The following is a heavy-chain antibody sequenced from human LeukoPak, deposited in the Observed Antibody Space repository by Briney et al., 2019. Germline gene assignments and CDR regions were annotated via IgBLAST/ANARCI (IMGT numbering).Heavy chain of an antibody. V-gene: IGHV4-59*10. CDR2: IYTSGST. CDR3: ARAYDFWSPLGY. J-gene: IGHJ4*02. Sequence: SETLSLTCAVYGGSFSGYYWSWIRQPAGKGLEWIGRIYTSGSTNYNPSLKSRVTISVDTSKNQFSLKLSSVTAADTAVYYCARAYDFWSPLGYWGQGTLVTVSS. D-gene: IGHD3-3*01. CDR1: GGSFSGYY.